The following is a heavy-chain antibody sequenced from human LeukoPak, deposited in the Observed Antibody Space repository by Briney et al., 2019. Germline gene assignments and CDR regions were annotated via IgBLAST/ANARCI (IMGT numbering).Heavy chain of an antibody. J-gene: IGHJ6*03. V-gene: IGHV1-2*06. Sequence: GASVNVSCKTSGYTFTVHYMNWVRQAPGQGLEWMGRINPTTGVANYALKFQGRITVTRDTSINTAYMELSSLRSDDTAVYYCARLDRNYYYLDVWGQGTTVTVSS. D-gene: IGHD1-1*01. CDR2: INPTTGVA. CDR3: ARLDRNYYYLDV. CDR1: GYTFTVHY.